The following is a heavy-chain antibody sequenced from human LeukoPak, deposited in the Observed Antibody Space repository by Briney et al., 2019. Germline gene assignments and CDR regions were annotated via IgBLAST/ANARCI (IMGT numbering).Heavy chain of an antibody. CDR1: GFTFSSYW. V-gene: IGHV3-7*01. D-gene: IGHD5-24*01. CDR3: ARMMASIPRGVPDY. J-gene: IGHJ4*02. CDR2: LKQDGSEK. Sequence: GGSLRLSCASSGFTFSSYWMTWVRQAPGKGPEWVANLKQDGSEKYYVDSVKGRFTISRDNAKSSLYLQMDSLRAEDTAVYYCARMMASIPRGVPDYWGQGTLVTVSS.